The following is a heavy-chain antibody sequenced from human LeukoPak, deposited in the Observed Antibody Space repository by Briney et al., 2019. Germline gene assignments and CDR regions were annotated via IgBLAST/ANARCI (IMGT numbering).Heavy chain of an antibody. CDR3: ASVQIILRYNRKDV. CDR2: ITSNSSYI. D-gene: IGHD3-9*01. Sequence: PGGSLRLSCAASGFTFSSYTMNWVRQAPGKGLEWVASITSNSSYIYYADSVKGRFTISRDNAKNALYLQMNSLKAKDTAVYYFASVQIILRYNRKDVWSNGTTVIV. V-gene: IGHV3-21*01. J-gene: IGHJ6*03. CDR1: GFTFSSYT.